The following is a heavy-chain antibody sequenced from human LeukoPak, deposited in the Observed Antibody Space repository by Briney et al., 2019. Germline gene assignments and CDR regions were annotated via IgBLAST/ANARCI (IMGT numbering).Heavy chain of an antibody. D-gene: IGHD2-15*01. Sequence: ASVKVSCKASGYTFTSYDINWVRQATGQGLEWMGWMNPNSGNTGYAQKFQGRVTMTRNTSISTAYMELSSLRSDDTAVYYCARDQVARDIVVVLTATGTIDYWGQGTLVTVSS. CDR1: GYTFTSYD. J-gene: IGHJ4*02. CDR2: MNPNSGNT. V-gene: IGHV1-8*01. CDR3: ARDQVARDIVVVLTATGTIDY.